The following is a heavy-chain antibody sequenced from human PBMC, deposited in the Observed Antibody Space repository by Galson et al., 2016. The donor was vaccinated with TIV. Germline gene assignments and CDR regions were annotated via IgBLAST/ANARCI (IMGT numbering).Heavy chain of an antibody. J-gene: IGHJ4*02. Sequence: SLRLSCAASGFTFSTYGIQWVRQAPGKGLEWVAAIWFDGSNKYYGDSVKGRFTISRDNSKNTLYLQMNSLRAEDTAVYYCATGSNYGDFGGPEFENWGRGTLVTVSS. CDR1: GFTFSTYG. CDR3: ATGSNYGDFGGPEFEN. D-gene: IGHD4-17*01. CDR2: IWFDGSNK. V-gene: IGHV3-33*01.